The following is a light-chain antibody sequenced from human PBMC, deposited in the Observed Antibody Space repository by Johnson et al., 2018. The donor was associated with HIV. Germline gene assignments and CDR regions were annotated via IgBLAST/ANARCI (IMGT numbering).Light chain of an antibody. J-gene: IGLJ1*01. CDR1: SSNIGHNY. CDR3: GTWDSSLSAGV. CDR2: DNN. Sequence: QSALTQPPSMSAAPGQKVTISCSGSSSNIGHNYVSWYQQVPGTAPKLLIYDNNKRPSGIPDRFSGSKSGTSATLGITGLQTGDEADYYCGTWDSSLSAGVFGTGTKVTVL. V-gene: IGLV1-51*01.